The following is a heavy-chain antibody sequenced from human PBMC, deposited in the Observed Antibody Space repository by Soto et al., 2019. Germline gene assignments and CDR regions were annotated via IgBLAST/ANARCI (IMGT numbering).Heavy chain of an antibody. D-gene: IGHD4-4*01. J-gene: IGHJ6*02. V-gene: IGHV1-46*01. CDR3: ARVRRTVTTDYYYYGMDV. CDR2: INPSGGST. Sequence: ASVKVSCKASGYTFTSYYMHWVRQAPGQGLEWMGIINPSGGSTSYAQKFQGRVTMTRDTSTSTVYMELSSLRSEDTAVYYCARVRRTVTTDYYYYGMDVWGQGTTVTVSS. CDR1: GYTFTSYY.